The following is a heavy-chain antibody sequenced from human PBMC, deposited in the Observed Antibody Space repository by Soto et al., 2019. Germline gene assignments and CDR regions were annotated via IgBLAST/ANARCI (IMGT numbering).Heavy chain of an antibody. CDR2: MNPNSGNT. D-gene: IGHD6-19*01. V-gene: IGHV1-8*01. Sequence: GASVKVSCKASGYTFTSYDINWVRQATGQGLEWMGWMNPNSGNTGYAQKFQGRVTMTRNTSISTAYMELSSLRSEDTAVYYCAAVLYSSGWYYWFDPWGQGTLVTVSS. CDR3: AAVLYSSGWYYWFDP. CDR1: GYTFTSYD. J-gene: IGHJ5*02.